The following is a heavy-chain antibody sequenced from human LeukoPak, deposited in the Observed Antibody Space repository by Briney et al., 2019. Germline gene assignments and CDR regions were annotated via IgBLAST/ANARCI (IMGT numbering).Heavy chain of an antibody. D-gene: IGHD6-25*01. J-gene: IGHJ6*02. V-gene: IGHV3-11*01. CDR2: VSQSGTTI. Sequence: PGGSLRLSCAASGFTFSDYYMSWVRQAPGKGLEWLSYVSQSGTTIYYADSVKGRFTISRDNGKNSLYLQMNSLRAEDTAVYYCAKGPPAPYYYGMDVWGQGTTVTVSS. CDR3: AKGPPAPYYYGMDV. CDR1: GFTFSDYY.